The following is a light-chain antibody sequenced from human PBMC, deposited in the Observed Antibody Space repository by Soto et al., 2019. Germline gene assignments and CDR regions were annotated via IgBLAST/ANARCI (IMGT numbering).Light chain of an antibody. CDR1: QPVTNY. V-gene: IGKV1-39*01. Sequence: EIQMANSTSARCGYVGESRTRRSPASQPVTNYLSWYQQKPGKAPKLFIYAASRLQSGVPSRFSGGGSGTDYTLTMRSLLPEDFATYYCQQSYIAPWTFGQGTKVDIK. J-gene: IGKJ1*01. CDR3: QQSYIAPWT. CDR2: AAS.